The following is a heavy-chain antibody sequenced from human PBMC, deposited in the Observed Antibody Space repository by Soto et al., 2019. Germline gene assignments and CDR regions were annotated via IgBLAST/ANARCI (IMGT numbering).Heavy chain of an antibody. Sequence: GESLTIASTSAGDSFSSYWISWVRQKPGKGLEWMGRIDPSDSQTYYSPSFRGHVTISVTKSITTVFLQWSSLRASDTAMYYCARQIYDSDTGPNFQYYFDSWGQGTPVTVSS. CDR3: ARQIYDSDTGPNFQYYFDS. J-gene: IGHJ4*02. CDR1: GDSFSSYW. V-gene: IGHV5-10-1*01. D-gene: IGHD3-22*01. CDR2: IDPSDSQT.